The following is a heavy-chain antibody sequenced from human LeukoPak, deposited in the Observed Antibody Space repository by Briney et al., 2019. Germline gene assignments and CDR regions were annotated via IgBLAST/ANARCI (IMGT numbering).Heavy chain of an antibody. D-gene: IGHD6-13*01. CDR3: ARDWYDY. Sequence: KAGGSLRLSRAASGFTFSTYAMIWVRQAPGKGLEWVSVIAGSGSYTYYADSVKGRFTISGDNSKDTLYLQMNSLRAEDTAVYYCARDWYDYWGQGTLVTVSS. J-gene: IGHJ4*02. CDR2: IAGSGSYT. V-gene: IGHV3-23*01. CDR1: GFTFSTYA.